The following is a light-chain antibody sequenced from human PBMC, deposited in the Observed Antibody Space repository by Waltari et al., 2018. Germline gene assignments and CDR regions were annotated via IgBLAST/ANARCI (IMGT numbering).Light chain of an antibody. J-gene: IGKJ4*01. Sequence: EIVLTQSPATLSLSPGDRPTLSCRASQTVNIYLAWYQQKPGQSPRLLIYDAYNRATGIPARFSASRSGTDFTLTISSLETEDFAVYYCQQRAIWPLTFGGGTRVEIK. CDR2: DAY. V-gene: IGKV3-11*01. CDR3: QQRAIWPLT. CDR1: QTVNIY.